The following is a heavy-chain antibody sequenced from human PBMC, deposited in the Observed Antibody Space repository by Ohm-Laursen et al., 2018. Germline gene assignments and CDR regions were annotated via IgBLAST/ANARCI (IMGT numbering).Heavy chain of an antibody. Sequence: SLRLSCAASGFTFSDYYMSWIRQAPGKGLEWVSYISSSGSTIYYADSVKGRFTISRDNVKNSLYLQMNSLRADDTAVYYCARGQLSSGWPKAFDYWGQGTLVTVSS. V-gene: IGHV3-11*04. CDR1: GFTFSDYY. CDR2: ISSSGSTI. J-gene: IGHJ4*02. D-gene: IGHD6-19*01. CDR3: ARGQLSSGWPKAFDY.